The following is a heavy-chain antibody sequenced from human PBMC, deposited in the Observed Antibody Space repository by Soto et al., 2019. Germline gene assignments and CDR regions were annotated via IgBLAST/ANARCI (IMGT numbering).Heavy chain of an antibody. CDR2: IYHSGTT. CDR3: ARSSLRGVFDP. CDR1: GYSISRGYY. D-gene: IGHD3-10*01. Sequence: PSETLSLTCGVSGYSISRGYYWDWIRQPPGKGLEWIGRIYHSGTTYYNPSLKSRVTISVDTSKNQFYLKVNSVTAADTAVYYCARSSLRGVFDPWGQGTLVTVSS. J-gene: IGHJ5*02. V-gene: IGHV4-38-2*01.